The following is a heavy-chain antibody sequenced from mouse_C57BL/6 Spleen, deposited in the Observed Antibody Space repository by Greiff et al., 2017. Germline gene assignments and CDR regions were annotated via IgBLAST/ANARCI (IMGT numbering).Heavy chain of an antibody. CDR3: ARGDYDYDEGDYAMDY. CDR2: INPSNGGT. V-gene: IGHV1-53*01. CDR1: GYTFPSYW. Sequence: QVQLQQPGTELVKPGASVKLSCKASGYTFPSYWMHWVKQRPGQGLEWIGNINPSNGGTNYNEKFKSKATLTVDKSSSTAYMQLSSLTSEDSAVYYCARGDYDYDEGDYAMDYWGQGTSVTVSS. D-gene: IGHD2-4*01. J-gene: IGHJ4*01.